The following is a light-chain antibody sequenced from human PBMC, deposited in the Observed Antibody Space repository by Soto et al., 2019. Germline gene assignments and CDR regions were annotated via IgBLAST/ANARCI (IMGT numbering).Light chain of an antibody. V-gene: IGKV3-20*01. CDR2: GAS. J-gene: IGKJ4*01. CDR1: QSVSSSS. CDR3: LQFDDWLRLT. Sequence: EIVLTQSPGTLSLSPGERATLSCRASQSVSSSSLTWYQQKPGQAPRLLIYGASTRATGIPDRFSGSGSLTDFSLTISRLELEDFAVYYCLQFDDWLRLTFGGGTKVDIK.